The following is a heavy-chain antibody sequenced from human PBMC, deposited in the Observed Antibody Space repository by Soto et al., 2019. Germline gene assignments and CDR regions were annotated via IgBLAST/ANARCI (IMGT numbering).Heavy chain of an antibody. CDR1: GFTFSSYA. Sequence: GGSLRLSCAASGFTFSSYAMSWVRQAPGKGLEWVSAISGSGGSTYYADSVKGRFTISRDNSKNTLYLQMNSLRAEDTAVYYCAKGRGYYDSSGYPYYFDYWGQGTLVTVSS. J-gene: IGHJ4*02. CDR2: ISGSGGST. V-gene: IGHV3-23*01. D-gene: IGHD3-22*01. CDR3: AKGRGYYDSSGYPYYFDY.